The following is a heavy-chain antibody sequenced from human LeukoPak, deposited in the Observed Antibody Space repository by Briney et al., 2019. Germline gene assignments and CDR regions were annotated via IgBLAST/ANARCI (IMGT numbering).Heavy chain of an antibody. CDR1: GFTFSRFP. CDR3: AKGPTVGALYYFDY. D-gene: IGHD1-26*01. V-gene: IGHV3-23*01. CDR2: INDDAGGT. J-gene: IGHJ4*02. Sequence: PGGSLRLSCAASGFTFSRFPMSWVRQAPGKGLEWVSTINDDAGGTYSADSVKGRFTISRDNSKNTMYLQMNSLRGEDTAVYYCAKGPTVGALYYFDYWGQGTLVTVSS.